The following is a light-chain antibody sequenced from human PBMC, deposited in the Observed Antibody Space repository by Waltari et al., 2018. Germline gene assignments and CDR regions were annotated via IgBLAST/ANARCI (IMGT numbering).Light chain of an antibody. V-gene: IGKV1-5*03. CDR3: QQYSSFST. CDR1: QNVGTW. Sequence: DIQMTQSPSTLSASVGDRVTISCRASQNVGTWLAWYQQKPGKAPKLIIYMASSLESGVPSRFSGSGSGTEFTLTISSLQPDDFATYYCQQYSSFSTFGQGTKV. J-gene: IGKJ2*01. CDR2: MAS.